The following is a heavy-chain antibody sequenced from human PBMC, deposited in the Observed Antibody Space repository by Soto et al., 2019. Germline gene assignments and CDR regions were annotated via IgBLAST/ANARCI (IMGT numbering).Heavy chain of an antibody. CDR2: ISGSGGST. Sequence: PGGSLRLSCAASGFTFSSYAMSWVRQAPGKGLEWVSAISGSGGSTYYADSVKGRFTISRDNSKNTLYPQMNSLRAEDTAVYYCARDTSDPPDTKYYFDYWGQGTLVTVSS. CDR3: ARDTSDPPDTKYYFDY. J-gene: IGHJ4*02. D-gene: IGHD1-1*01. CDR1: GFTFSSYA. V-gene: IGHV3-23*01.